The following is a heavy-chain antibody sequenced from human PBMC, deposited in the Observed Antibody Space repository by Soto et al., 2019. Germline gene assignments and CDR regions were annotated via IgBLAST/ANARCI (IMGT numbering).Heavy chain of an antibody. CDR2: ISSSSSYI. J-gene: IGHJ5*02. V-gene: IGHV3-21*01. CDR3: ARDPVQAGYCSSTSCYGEGWFDP. CDR1: GFTFSSYS. Sequence: GWSLRLSCAASGFTFSSYSMNWVRQAPGKGLEWVSSISSSSSYIYYADSVKGRFTISRDNAKNSLYLQMNSLRAEDTAVYYCARDPVQAGYCSSTSCYGEGWFDPWGQGTLVTVSS. D-gene: IGHD2-2*01.